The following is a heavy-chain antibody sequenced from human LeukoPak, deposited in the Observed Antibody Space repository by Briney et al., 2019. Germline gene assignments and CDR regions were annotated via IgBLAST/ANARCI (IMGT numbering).Heavy chain of an antibody. V-gene: IGHV4-4*07. Sequence: QPSETLSLTCTVSGGSISSYYWSWIRQPAGKGLEWIGRIYTSGSTNYNPSLKSRVTMSVDTSKNQFSLKLSSVTAADTAVYYCARDQGSSSWFDAFDIWGQGTMVTVSS. J-gene: IGHJ3*02. D-gene: IGHD6-13*01. CDR1: GGSISSYY. CDR3: ARDQGSSSWFDAFDI. CDR2: IYTSGST.